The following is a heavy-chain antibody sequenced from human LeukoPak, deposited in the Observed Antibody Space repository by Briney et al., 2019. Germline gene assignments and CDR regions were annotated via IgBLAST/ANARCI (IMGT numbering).Heavy chain of an antibody. D-gene: IGHD3-3*01. CDR1: GGSISSYY. J-gene: IGHJ3*02. V-gene: IGHV4-4*07. CDR3: ARDGPTYYDFWSGYYRFRDDAFDI. Sequence: PSETLSLTCTVSGGSISSYYWSWIRQPAGKGLEWIGRIYTSGSTNYNPSLKSRVTMSVDTSMNQFSLKLSSVTAADTAVYYCARDGPTYYDFWSGYYRFRDDAFDIWGQGTMVTVSS. CDR2: IYTSGST.